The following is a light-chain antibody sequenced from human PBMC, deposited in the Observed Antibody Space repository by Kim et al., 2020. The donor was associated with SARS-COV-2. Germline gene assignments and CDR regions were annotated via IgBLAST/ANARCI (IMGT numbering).Light chain of an antibody. J-gene: IGLJ2*01. CDR3: CSYAGSYTV. CDR2: DVS. Sequence: PVQSVTLSCTGTSNDFGGYNYVSWYQQHPGKAPKLMIYDVSNRPSGVPDRFSGSKSGNTASLTISGLQPEDEAAYYCCSYAGSYTVFGGGTQLTVL. V-gene: IGLV2-11*03. CDR1: SNDFGGYNY.